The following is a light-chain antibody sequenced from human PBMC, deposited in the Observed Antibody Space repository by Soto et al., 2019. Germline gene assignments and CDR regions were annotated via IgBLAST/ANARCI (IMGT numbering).Light chain of an antibody. CDR1: QGISSW. V-gene: IGKV1-12*01. CDR3: LQVNCCPHT. CDR2: SAA. Sequence: EIVINPSPSSVSESVGDRVTITCRARQGISSWLACFQQKPGKAPQYLIQSAASLQSGGPSRFSGSGSRTEFILTIYSLQPEDGTIYYCLQVNCCPHTFRQGAQV. J-gene: IGKJ1*01.